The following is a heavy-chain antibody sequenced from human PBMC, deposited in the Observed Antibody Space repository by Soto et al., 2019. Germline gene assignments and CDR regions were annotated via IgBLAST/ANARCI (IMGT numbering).Heavy chain of an antibody. D-gene: IGHD3-16*01. V-gene: IGHV1-18*01. J-gene: IGHJ6*02. Sequence: QGLEWMGWINAYNGNTNYAQNLQGRLTLTTDTSTTTAYMELRSLRSNDTAIYYCAMVDVYVTPSPQDVWGQGTTVTVFS. CDR2: INAYNGNT. CDR3: AMVDVYVTPSPQDV.